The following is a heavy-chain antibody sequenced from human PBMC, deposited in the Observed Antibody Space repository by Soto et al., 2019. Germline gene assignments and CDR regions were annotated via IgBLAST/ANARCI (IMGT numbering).Heavy chain of an antibody. D-gene: IGHD6-13*01. V-gene: IGHV1-3*01. CDR3: ARDSVEQQLVFTFDI. J-gene: IGHJ3*02. Sequence: ASVKVSCKSSGYTFTSYAMHCVRQAPGQRLEWMGWINAGNGNTKYSQKFQGRVTITRDTSASTAYMELSSLRSEDTAVYYCARDSVEQQLVFTFDIWGQGTMVTVSS. CDR2: INAGNGNT. CDR1: GYTFTSYA.